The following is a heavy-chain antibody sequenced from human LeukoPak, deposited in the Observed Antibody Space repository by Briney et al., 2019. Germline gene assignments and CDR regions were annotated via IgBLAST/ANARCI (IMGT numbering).Heavy chain of an antibody. CDR1: GFTFSSYA. V-gene: IGHV3-23*01. Sequence: GGSLRLSCAASGFTFSSYAMSWVRQAPGKGLEGVSAISGSGGSTYYADSVKGRFTISRDNSKNTLYLQMNSLRAEDTAVYYCAKLFLTMIVVVIPYYFDYWGQGTLVTVSS. CDR3: AKLFLTMIVVVIPYYFDY. J-gene: IGHJ4*02. CDR2: ISGSGGST. D-gene: IGHD3-22*01.